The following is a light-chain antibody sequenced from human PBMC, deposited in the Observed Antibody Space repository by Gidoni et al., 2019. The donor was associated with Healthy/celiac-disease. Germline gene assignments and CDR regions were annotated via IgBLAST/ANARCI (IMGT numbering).Light chain of an antibody. CDR1: QDISNY. Sequence: IQMTQSPSPLSSSVGDRVTITCQASQDISNYLNWYQQKPGKAPKLLIYDASNLETGIPSRFSGSGSGTDFTFTISSLQPEDIATYYCQQYDNLLATFGGGTKVEIK. J-gene: IGKJ4*01. CDR3: QQYDNLLAT. V-gene: IGKV1-33*01. CDR2: DAS.